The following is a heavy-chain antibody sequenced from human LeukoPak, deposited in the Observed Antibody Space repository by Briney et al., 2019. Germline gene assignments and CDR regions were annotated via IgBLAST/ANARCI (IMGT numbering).Heavy chain of an antibody. CDR3: AKEVGSSWYEDY. V-gene: IGHV3-23*05. J-gene: IGHJ4*02. D-gene: IGHD6-13*01. CDR1: GFIFRNYG. CDR2: IYTNGNT. Sequence: GGSLRLSCAASGFIFRNYGMNWVRQAPGKGLEWVSGIYTNGNTRYADSVKGRFTISRDNSKNTLYLQMNSLRAEDTAVYYCAKEVGSSWYEDYWGQGTLVTVSS.